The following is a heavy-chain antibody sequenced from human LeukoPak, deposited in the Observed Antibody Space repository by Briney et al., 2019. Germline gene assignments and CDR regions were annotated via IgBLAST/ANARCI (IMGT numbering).Heavy chain of an antibody. Sequence: SGGSLRLSCAASGFTFDDYTMHWVRQAPGKGLEWVSFISWDGGRIYYADSVRARFTISRDNSKNSLYLQMNSLRTEDAALYYCAKGLGSYYYKNGMDVWGQGTTVTVSS. CDR2: ISWDGGRI. J-gene: IGHJ6*02. D-gene: IGHD1-26*01. V-gene: IGHV3-43*01. CDR3: AKGLGSYYYKNGMDV. CDR1: GFTFDDYT.